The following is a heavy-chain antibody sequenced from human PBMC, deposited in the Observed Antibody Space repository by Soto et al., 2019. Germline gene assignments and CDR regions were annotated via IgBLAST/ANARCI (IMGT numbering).Heavy chain of an antibody. CDR3: AKDREQQLYYYYGMDV. D-gene: IGHD6-13*01. Sequence: GESLKISCAASGFTFSSYGMHWVRQAPGKGLEWVAVISYDGSNKYYADSVKGRFTISRDNSKNTLYLQMNSLRAEDTAVYYCAKDREQQLYYYYGMDVWGQGTTVTVSS. J-gene: IGHJ6*02. CDR2: ISYDGSNK. V-gene: IGHV3-30*18. CDR1: GFTFSSYG.